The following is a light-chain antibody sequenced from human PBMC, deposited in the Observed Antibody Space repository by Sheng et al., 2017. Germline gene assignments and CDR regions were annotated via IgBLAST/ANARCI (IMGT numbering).Light chain of an antibody. CDR3: QQYYTTPYT. Sequence: DIVVTQSPHSLAASLGERATINCKSSQSVLSSANNKNFLGWYQQKPGQSPKLLIYWASTRESGVPDRFSGSGSETDFTLTISSLQAEDVAVYYCQQYYTTPYTFGQGTKLEI. CDR1: QSVLSSANNKNF. J-gene: IGKJ2*01. CDR2: WAS. V-gene: IGKV4-1*01.